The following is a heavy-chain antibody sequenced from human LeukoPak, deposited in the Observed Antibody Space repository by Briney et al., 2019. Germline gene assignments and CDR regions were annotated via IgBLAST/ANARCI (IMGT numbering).Heavy chain of an antibody. Sequence: GASVKVSCKASGCTFTSYDINWVRQATGQGLEWLGWMNPNSGNTGYAQKFQGRVTMTRNTSISTAYMELSSLRSEDTAVYYCARVRYHYDSSGYYYGGIDPWGQGTLSPSPQ. J-gene: IGHJ5*02. CDR2: MNPNSGNT. CDR1: GCTFTSYD. D-gene: IGHD3-22*01. CDR3: ARVRYHYDSSGYYYGGIDP. V-gene: IGHV1-8*01.